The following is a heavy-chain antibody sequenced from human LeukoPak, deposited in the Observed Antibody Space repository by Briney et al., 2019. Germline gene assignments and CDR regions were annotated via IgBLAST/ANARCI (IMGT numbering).Heavy chain of an antibody. CDR3: AKDPIAAADLYYYYGMDV. Sequence: GRSLRLSCAASGFTFSSYGMHWVRQAPGKGLEWVAVISYDGSNKYYADSVKGRFTISRDNSKNTLYLQMNSLRAEDTAVYYCAKDPIAAADLYYYYGMDVWGQGTTVTVSS. CDR2: ISYDGSNK. J-gene: IGHJ6*02. V-gene: IGHV3-30*18. D-gene: IGHD6-13*01. CDR1: GFTFSSYG.